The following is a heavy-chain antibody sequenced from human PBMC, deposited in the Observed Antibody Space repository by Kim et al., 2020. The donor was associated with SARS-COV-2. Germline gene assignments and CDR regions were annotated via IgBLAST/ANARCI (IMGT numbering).Heavy chain of an antibody. J-gene: IGHJ4*02. CDR3: ATSWGNADY. Sequence: NTNYIDSVKGRFTISRDNTKNTLYVQMNSLRAADTAVYYCATSWGNADYWGQGTLVTVSS. CDR2: NT. D-gene: IGHD3-16*01. V-gene: IGHV3-23*01.